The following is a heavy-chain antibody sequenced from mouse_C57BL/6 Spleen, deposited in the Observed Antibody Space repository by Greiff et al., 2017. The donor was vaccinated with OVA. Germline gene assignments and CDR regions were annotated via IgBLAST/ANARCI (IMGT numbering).Heavy chain of an antibody. J-gene: IGHJ3*01. Sequence: VQLQQSGAELVKPGASVKLSCKASGYTFTSYWMHWVKQRPGQGLEWIGVIHPNSGSTNYNEKFKSKATLTVAKSSSTAYMQHSSLTSEDSAVYYCAVTGFFAYWGQGTLVTVSA. V-gene: IGHV1-64*01. CDR2: IHPNSGST. CDR1: GYTFTSYW. D-gene: IGHD4-1*01. CDR3: AVTGFFAY.